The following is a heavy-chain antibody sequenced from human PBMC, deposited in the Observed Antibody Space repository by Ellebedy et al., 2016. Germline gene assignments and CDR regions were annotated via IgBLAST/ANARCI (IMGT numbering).Heavy chain of an antibody. CDR2: ISSSSSYI. J-gene: IGHJ6*02. Sequence: GESLKISCAASGFTFSSYSMNWVRQAPGKGLEWVSSISSSSSYIYYADSVKGRFTMSRDNAKNSLYLQMNSLRAEETAVYYCARDSCSSISCFPPYNYYGMDVWGQGTTVTVSS. V-gene: IGHV3-21*01. D-gene: IGHD2-2*01. CDR3: ARDSCSSISCFPPYNYYGMDV. CDR1: GFTFSSYS.